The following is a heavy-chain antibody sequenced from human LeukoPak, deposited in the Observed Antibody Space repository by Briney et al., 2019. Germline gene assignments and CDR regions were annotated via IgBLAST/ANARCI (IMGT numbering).Heavy chain of an antibody. V-gene: IGHV3-74*01. J-gene: IGHJ4*02. CDR2: INSDGSST. Sequence: GSLKLSCAASGFPFSSYWMHWVRQAPGKGLVCVSRINSDGSSTSYADSVKGRFTISRNNAKNTLYLQMNSLRAEDTAVYYCARDRNYYETVGYYNYWGQGTLVTVSS. D-gene: IGHD3-22*01. CDR1: GFPFSSYW. CDR3: ARDRNYYETVGYYNY.